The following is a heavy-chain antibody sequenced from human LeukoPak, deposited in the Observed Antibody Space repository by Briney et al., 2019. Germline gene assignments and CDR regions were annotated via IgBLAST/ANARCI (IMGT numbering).Heavy chain of an antibody. J-gene: IGHJ4*02. D-gene: IGHD3-22*01. Sequence: GGSLRLSCAASGFTFSSYSMGWVRQAPGKGLEWVSTINDSGDRTYYADSVKGRFTISRDNSENMLYLQMSSLRAEDTAIYYCAKDGSGFHGYFEYWGQGTLATVSS. V-gene: IGHV3-23*01. CDR2: INDSGDRT. CDR3: AKDGSGFHGYFEY. CDR1: GFTFSSYS.